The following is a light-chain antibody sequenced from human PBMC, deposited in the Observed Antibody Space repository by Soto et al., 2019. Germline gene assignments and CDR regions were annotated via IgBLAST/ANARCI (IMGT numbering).Light chain of an antibody. Sequence: EIVLTQSPATLSLSPGERATLSCRASQSVSSDLAWYQQKSGQTPRLLISDASNRATGIPARFSGSGSGTDFTLTISSLEPEDFAVYYCQQRYNWPPTFGQGTRLEIK. CDR1: QSVSSD. V-gene: IGKV3-11*01. J-gene: IGKJ5*01. CDR3: QQRYNWPPT. CDR2: DAS.